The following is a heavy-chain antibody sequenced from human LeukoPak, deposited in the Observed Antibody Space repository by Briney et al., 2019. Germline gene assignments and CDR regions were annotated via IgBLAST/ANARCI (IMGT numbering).Heavy chain of an antibody. D-gene: IGHD3-9*01. CDR2: INPNSGGT. V-gene: IGHV1-2*06. Sequence: ASVKVSCKASGYTFTGYYMHWVRQAPGQGLEWMGRINPNSGGTNYAQKFQGRATMTRDTSISTAYMELTRLRSDDTAVYYCAREGGYDILTGYQDYWGQGTLVTVSS. CDR3: AREGGYDILTGYQDY. CDR1: GYTFTGYY. J-gene: IGHJ4*02.